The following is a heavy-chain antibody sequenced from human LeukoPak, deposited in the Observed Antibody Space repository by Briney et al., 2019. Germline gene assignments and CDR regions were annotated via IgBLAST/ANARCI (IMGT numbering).Heavy chain of an antibody. Sequence: SETLSLTCSVSGDFISGYYWSWIRQSPGKGLDYIGYVYYSGKTNYNPSLRSRVTMSVDTSKNQFSLNLTSATAADTAVYYCARVRWPGIAASGTRASWFFDLWGRGTLVTVSS. CDR3: ARVRWPGIAASGTRASWFFDL. J-gene: IGHJ2*01. CDR2: VYYSGKT. V-gene: IGHV4-59*01. CDR1: GDFISGYY. D-gene: IGHD6-13*01.